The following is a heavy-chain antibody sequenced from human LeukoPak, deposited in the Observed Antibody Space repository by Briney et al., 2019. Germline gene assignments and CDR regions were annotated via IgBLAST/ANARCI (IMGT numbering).Heavy chain of an antibody. Sequence: PGGSLRLSCAASGFTFSSYGMHWVRQAPGKGLEWMAVISYDGSNKYYADSVKGRFTISRDNSKNTLYLQMNSLRAEDTAVYYCAKATDSSGYYFIDYWGQGTLVTVSS. CDR3: AKATDSSGYYFIDY. J-gene: IGHJ4*02. V-gene: IGHV3-30*18. CDR1: GFTFSSYG. D-gene: IGHD3-22*01. CDR2: ISYDGSNK.